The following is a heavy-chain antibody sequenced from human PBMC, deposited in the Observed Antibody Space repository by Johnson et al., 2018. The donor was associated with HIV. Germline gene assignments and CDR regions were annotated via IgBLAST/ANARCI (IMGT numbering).Heavy chain of an antibody. CDR1: GFTFSDYY. CDR3: AREYSSSWYRGSDAFDI. Sequence: QVQLVESGGGLVKPGGSLRLSCAASGFTFSDYYMTWIRQTPGKGLEWVSYISSSGTTVYYADSVKGRLTISRDNSKNTLWLQMNSLRAEDTAVYYCAREYSSSWYRGSDAFDIWGQGTMVTVSS. V-gene: IGHV3-11*04. J-gene: IGHJ3*02. D-gene: IGHD6-13*01. CDR2: ISSSGTTV.